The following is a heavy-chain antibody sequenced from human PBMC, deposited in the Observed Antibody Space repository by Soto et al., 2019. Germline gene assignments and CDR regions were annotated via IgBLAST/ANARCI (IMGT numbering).Heavy chain of an antibody. D-gene: IGHD5-18*01. Sequence: LSLTCTISGGSISSNYCNWIRQSAGRGLEWIGRIYTSGGTNYNPSLKSRVTMSVDTSKKQFSLNLSSVTAADTAVYYCARGYFYGDTFDYWGQGTLVTVSS. CDR3: ARGYFYGDTFDY. J-gene: IGHJ4*02. CDR2: IYTSGGT. V-gene: IGHV4-4*07. CDR1: GGSISSNY.